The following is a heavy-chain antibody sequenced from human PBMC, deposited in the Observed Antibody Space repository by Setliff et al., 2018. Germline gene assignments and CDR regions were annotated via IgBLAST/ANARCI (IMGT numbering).Heavy chain of an antibody. CDR2: LSGDGNA. Sequence: GGSLRLSCASSGFTVSSSDMSWVRQAPGKGLEWISVLSGDGNAYYADSVKGRFTISRDNSRNSLYLQMNSLRVEDTASYYCARDPNGDYVGAFDPWGQGILVTVSS. CDR1: GFTVSSSD. D-gene: IGHD4-17*01. J-gene: IGHJ5*02. V-gene: IGHV3-53*01. CDR3: ARDPNGDYVGAFDP.